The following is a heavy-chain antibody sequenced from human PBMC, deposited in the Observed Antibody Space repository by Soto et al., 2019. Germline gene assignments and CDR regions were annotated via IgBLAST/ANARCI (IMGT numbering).Heavy chain of an antibody. CDR3: ARDKRESVYYYYGMDV. CDR2: IYYSGST. J-gene: IGHJ6*02. Sequence: LSETLSLTCTVSGGSISSGGYYWSWIRQHPGKGLEWIGYIYYSGSTYYNPSLKSRVTISVDTSKNQFSLKLSSVTAADTAVYYCARDKRESVYYYYGMDVWGQGTTVT. V-gene: IGHV4-31*03. CDR1: GGSISSGGYY.